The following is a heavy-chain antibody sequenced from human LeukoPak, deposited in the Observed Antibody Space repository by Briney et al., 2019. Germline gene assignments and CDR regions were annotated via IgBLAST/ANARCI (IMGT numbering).Heavy chain of an antibody. V-gene: IGHV1-24*01. D-gene: IGHD3-22*01. CDR3: ARALYYYDSSGYVYYFDY. CDR2: FDPEDGET. CDR1: GYTLTELS. J-gene: IGHJ4*02. Sequence: ASVKVSCKVSGYTLTELSMHWVRQAPGKGLEWMGGFDPEDGETIYAQKFQGRVTMTEDTSTDTAYMELSSLRSEDTAVYYCARALYYYDSSGYVYYFDYWGQGTLVTVSS.